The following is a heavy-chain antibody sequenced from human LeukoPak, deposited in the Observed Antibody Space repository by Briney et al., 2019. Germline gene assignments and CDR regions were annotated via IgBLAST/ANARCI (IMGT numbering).Heavy chain of an antibody. Sequence: SETLSLTSGVYGGSSCGYYWGWVRQPPGKGLEWIGRVSYSGSTYYNPSLQRRVTISVDTSKNQVSLKGSSVTAADTAVYYCVSPAAGTAHFEDWGQGSLVTDSS. CDR3: VSPAAGTAHFED. CDR1: GGSSCGYY. V-gene: IGHV4-34*01. D-gene: IGHD6-13*01. CDR2: VSYSGST. J-gene: IGHJ4*02.